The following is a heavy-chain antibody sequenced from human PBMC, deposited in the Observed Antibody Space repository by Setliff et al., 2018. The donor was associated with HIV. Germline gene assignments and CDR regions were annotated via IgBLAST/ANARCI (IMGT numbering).Heavy chain of an antibody. Sequence: SVKVSCKASGGTFTNSAIGWVRQAPGQGLEWMGAIVPILGIANSAQKFQGRVIITADESTSTAYMELSSLTSGDTAVYYCAAGLNYYDRSGLGAWGQGTLVTVSS. CDR3: AAGLNYYDRSGLGA. D-gene: IGHD3-22*01. CDR1: GGTFTNSA. V-gene: IGHV1-69*10. J-gene: IGHJ5*02. CDR2: IVPILGIA.